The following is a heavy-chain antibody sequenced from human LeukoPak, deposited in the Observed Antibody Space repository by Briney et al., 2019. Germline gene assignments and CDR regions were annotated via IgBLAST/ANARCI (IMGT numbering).Heavy chain of an antibody. CDR1: GGSISSGSYY. J-gene: IGHJ3*02. CDR3: ARSNYYDTSGWAFDI. CDR2: IYTSGST. V-gene: IGHV4-61*02. Sequence: SQTLSLTCTASGGSISSGSYYWSWIRQPAGKGLEWIGRIYTSGSTNYNPSLKSRVTISVDTSKNQFSLKLSSVTAADTAVYYCARSNYYDTSGWAFDIWGQGTMVTVSS. D-gene: IGHD3-22*01.